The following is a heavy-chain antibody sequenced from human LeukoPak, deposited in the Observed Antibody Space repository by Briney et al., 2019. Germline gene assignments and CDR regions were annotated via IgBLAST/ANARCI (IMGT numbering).Heavy chain of an antibody. J-gene: IGHJ4*02. Sequence: GGSLRLSCAASGFTFSNFDMNWVRQAPGKGLEWVSYISSSGSPKYYADSVRGRFTISRDNAENSLYLQINRLRAEDTAVYYCARDGNYGGNFGALDYWGQGTLVTVSS. CDR3: ARDGNYGGNFGALDY. D-gene: IGHD4-23*01. CDR1: GFTFSNFD. CDR2: ISSSGSPK. V-gene: IGHV3-48*03.